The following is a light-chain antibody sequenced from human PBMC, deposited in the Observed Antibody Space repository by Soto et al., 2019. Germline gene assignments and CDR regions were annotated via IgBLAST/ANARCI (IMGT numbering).Light chain of an antibody. CDR1: QSISSNY. V-gene: IGKV3-20*01. CDR3: QQYDDSMT. Sequence: EIVWSQSPGTLSLSPGERATLSCRASQSISSNYLAWYQQKPGQAPRLLIYGASTRATGIPDRFSGSGSGTGFTLTISRLEPEDFAVYHCQQYDDSMTFGQGTKVDIK. J-gene: IGKJ1*01. CDR2: GAS.